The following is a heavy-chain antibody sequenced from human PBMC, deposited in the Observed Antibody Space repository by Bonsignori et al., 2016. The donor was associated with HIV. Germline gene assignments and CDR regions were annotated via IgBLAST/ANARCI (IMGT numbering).Heavy chain of an antibody. D-gene: IGHD1-26*01. CDR2: ISGSGGST. Sequence: VRQAPGKGLEWVSAISGSGGSTYYADSVKGRFTISRDNSKNTLYLQMNSLRAEDTAVYYCDEKKRSGSYRPYFDYWGQGTLVTVSS. CDR3: DEKKRSGSYRPYFDY. J-gene: IGHJ4*02. V-gene: IGHV3-23*01.